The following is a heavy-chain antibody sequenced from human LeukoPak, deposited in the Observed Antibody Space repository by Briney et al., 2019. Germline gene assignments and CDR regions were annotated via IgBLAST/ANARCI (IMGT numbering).Heavy chain of an antibody. J-gene: IGHJ5*02. V-gene: IGHV1-2*04. Sequence: GASVKVSCKASGYTFTGYYMHWVRQAPGQGLEWMGWINPNSGGTKYAQKFQGWVTMTRDTSISTAYMELSRLRSDDTAVYYCAREQPYSSSWCENWFDPWGQGALVTVSS. CDR1: GYTFTGYY. CDR3: AREQPYSSSWCENWFDP. CDR2: INPNSGGT. D-gene: IGHD6-13*01.